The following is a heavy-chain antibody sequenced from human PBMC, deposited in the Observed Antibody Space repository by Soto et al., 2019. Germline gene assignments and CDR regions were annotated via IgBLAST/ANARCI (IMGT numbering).Heavy chain of an antibody. CDR2: IEYSGST. V-gene: IGHV4-39*01. CDR1: GGSISSCCYY. Sequence: SETLSLTCTVSGGSISSCCYYWVWIRRPPGKGFEWIGSIEYSGSTYFNLSLKSRATILEVTSKNLVSLRLISVTAADTAVYYCARGRSYDGHQVTNYYMDVWGKGTTVTVSS. D-gene: IGHD1-1*01. CDR3: ARGRSYDGHQVTNYYMDV. J-gene: IGHJ6*03.